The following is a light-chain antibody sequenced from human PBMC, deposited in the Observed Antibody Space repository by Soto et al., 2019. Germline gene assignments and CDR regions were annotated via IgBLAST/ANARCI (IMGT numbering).Light chain of an antibody. V-gene: IGKV1-39*01. J-gene: IGKJ2*01. CDR3: QQSYSTPYT. CDR2: AAS. CDR1: QSISNY. Sequence: DIQMTQSPSSLSASVGDRVTITCRASQSISNYLNWYQQKPVKAPKLLIYAASSLQSGVPSRFSGSGTGTDFTLTISSLQPDDFATYYCQQSYSTPYTFGQGTMLEIK.